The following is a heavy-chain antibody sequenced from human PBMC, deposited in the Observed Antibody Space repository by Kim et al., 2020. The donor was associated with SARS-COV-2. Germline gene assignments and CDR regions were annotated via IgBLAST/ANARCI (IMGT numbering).Heavy chain of an antibody. V-gene: IGHV4-59*01. CDR3: ARDGAEDDAFDV. Sequence: SETLSLTCTVSGGSISHYYWNWIRQSPGKKLEWIAYVYYSGTTNYNPSLKSRATISLDISKKQSSLQLTSVTAADTAVYYCARDGAEDDAFDVWGQGTLVTVS. CDR2: VYYSGTT. D-gene: IGHD3-16*01. J-gene: IGHJ3*01. CDR1: GGSISHYY.